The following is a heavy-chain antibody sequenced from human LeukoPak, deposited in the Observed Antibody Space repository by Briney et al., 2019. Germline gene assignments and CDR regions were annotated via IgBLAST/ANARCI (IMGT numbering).Heavy chain of an antibody. V-gene: IGHV3-23*01. D-gene: IGHD1-26*01. CDR1: GFTFSNYG. CDR3: AQGGRFLDY. Sequence: GGSLRLSCAASGFTFSNYGMSWVRQAPGKGLDWVSTIINTGGSTFYVDSVKGRFTISRDNSKNTLYLQMNSLRAEDTAIYYCAQGGRFLDYWGQGTLVTVSS. J-gene: IGHJ4*02. CDR2: IINTGGST.